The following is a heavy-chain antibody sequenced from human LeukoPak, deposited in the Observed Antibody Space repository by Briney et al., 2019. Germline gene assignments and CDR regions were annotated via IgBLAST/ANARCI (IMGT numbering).Heavy chain of an antibody. J-gene: IGHJ4*02. CDR3: ARAPQYYDILTGYYIDY. CDR1: GFTFSSYA. D-gene: IGHD3-9*01. CDR2: ISYDGSNK. V-gene: IGHV3-30-3*01. Sequence: GGSLRLSCAASGFTFSSYAMHWVRQAPGKGLEWVAVISYDGSNKYYADSVKGRFTISRDNPKNTLYLQMNSLRAEDTAVYYCARAPQYYDILTGYYIDYWGQGTLVTVSS.